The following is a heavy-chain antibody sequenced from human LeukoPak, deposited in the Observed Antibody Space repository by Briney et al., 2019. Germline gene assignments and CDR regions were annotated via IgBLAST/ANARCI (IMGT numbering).Heavy chain of an antibody. CDR3: AKDGRNYVGAYYYMDV. Sequence: GGSLRLSCAASGFTFSSYAMSWVRQAPGKGLEWVSAISGSGGSTYYADSVKGRFTISRDNSKNTLYLQMNSLRAEDTAVYYCAKDGRNYVGAYYYMDVWGKGTTVTVSS. J-gene: IGHJ6*03. CDR2: ISGSGGST. V-gene: IGHV3-23*01. D-gene: IGHD1-7*01. CDR1: GFTFSSYA.